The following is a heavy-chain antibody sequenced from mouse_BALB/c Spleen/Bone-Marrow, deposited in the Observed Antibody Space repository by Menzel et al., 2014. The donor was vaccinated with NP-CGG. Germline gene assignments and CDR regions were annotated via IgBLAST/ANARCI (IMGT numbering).Heavy chain of an antibody. CDR2: INPSNGGT. CDR1: GYTFTSYY. Sequence: QVQLQQSGAELVKPGASVKLSCQASGYTFTSYYMYWVKQRPGQGLEWIGDINPSNGGTNFNEKFKSKATLTVDKSSSTAYMQLCSLTSEDSAVYYCTRSDGYYVPHWYFDVWGAGTTVTVSS. J-gene: IGHJ1*01. V-gene: IGHV1-53*01. CDR3: TRSDGYYVPHWYFDV. D-gene: IGHD2-3*01.